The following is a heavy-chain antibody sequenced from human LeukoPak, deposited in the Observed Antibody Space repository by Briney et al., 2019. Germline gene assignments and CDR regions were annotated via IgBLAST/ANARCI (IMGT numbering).Heavy chain of an antibody. D-gene: IGHD3-22*01. CDR1: GYTFTNYG. Sequence: ASVTVSFKASGYTFTNYGISWVRQAPGQGREWMGWISAYNGKTNYAQTLQGRVTMTTDTSTSTAYMELRSLRSDDTALYYCARRLRYYDSGGYFDYWGQGTLVTVSS. CDR2: ISAYNGKT. CDR3: ARRLRYYDSGGYFDY. V-gene: IGHV1-18*01. J-gene: IGHJ4*02.